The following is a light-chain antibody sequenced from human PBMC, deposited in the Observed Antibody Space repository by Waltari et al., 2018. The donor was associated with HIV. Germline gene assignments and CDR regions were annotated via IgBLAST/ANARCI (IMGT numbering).Light chain of an antibody. V-gene: IGLV4-60*02. CDR2: VDSRGVY. CDR1: SEPRNNL. CDR3: EAWDTYTRV. Sequence: QPVLTHSSSASASPGSSVKTPCTLDSEPRNNLIARHRPQPGEAPRFVMKVDSRGVYNKGSGVPDRFSGSSSGTDRYLTIANLQLEDEADYYCEAWDTYTRVFGGGTRLTV. J-gene: IGLJ3*02.